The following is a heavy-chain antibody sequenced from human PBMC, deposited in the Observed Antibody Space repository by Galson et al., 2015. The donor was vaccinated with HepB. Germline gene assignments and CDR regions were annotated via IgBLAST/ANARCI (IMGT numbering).Heavy chain of an antibody. CDR2: IYSGGST. J-gene: IGHJ2*01. CDR1: GFTVSSNY. D-gene: IGHD3-22*01. Sequence: SLRLSCAASGFTVSSNYMRWVRQAPGKGLEWVSVIYSGGSTYYADSVKGRFTISRDNSKNTLYLQMNSLRAEDTAVYYCARDSAYYYDSSGYYPLYWYFDLWGRGTLVTVSS. V-gene: IGHV3-66*01. CDR3: ARDSAYYYDSSGYYPLYWYFDL.